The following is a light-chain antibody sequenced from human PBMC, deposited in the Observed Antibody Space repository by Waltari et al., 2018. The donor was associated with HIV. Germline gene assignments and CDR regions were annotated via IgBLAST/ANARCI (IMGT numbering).Light chain of an antibody. CDR2: EVS. V-gene: IGLV2-14*01. CDR3: SSYTSSSTLVV. CDR1: SSDVGGYNY. J-gene: IGLJ2*01. Sequence: QSALTQPASVSGSPGQSITISCTGTSSDVGGYNYVSWYQQHPGKAPKLMIYEVSNRPAGVSNRFSGASSVNTASLTISVLQAEDEADYYCSSYTSSSTLVVFGGGTKLTVL.